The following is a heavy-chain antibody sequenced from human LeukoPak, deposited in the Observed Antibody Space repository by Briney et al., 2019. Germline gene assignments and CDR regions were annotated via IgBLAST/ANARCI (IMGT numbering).Heavy chain of an antibody. CDR1: GYTFTSYD. CDR3: ARGQRPYQIVVVVAATRYWFDP. V-gene: IGHV1-8*03. Sequence: ASVKVSCKASGYTFTSYDINWVRQATGQGLEWMGWMNPNSGNTGYAQKFQGRVTITRNTSISTVYMELSSLRSEDTAVCYCARGQRPYQIVVVVAATRYWFDPWGQGTLVTVSS. CDR2: MNPNSGNT. D-gene: IGHD2-15*01. J-gene: IGHJ5*02.